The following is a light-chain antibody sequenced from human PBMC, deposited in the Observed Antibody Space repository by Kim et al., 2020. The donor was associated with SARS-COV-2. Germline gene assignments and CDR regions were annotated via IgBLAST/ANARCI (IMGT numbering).Light chain of an antibody. Sequence: ASVGDRVTITCRASQDINSWLAWYQQRPGQAPRLVIYAASRLQSGVPSRFSGSGSGTDFSLTISSLQPEDFATYYCQQSNSFPRTFGQGTKVDIK. V-gene: IGKV1-12*01. CDR3: QQSNSFPRT. CDR1: QDINSW. J-gene: IGKJ1*01. CDR2: AAS.